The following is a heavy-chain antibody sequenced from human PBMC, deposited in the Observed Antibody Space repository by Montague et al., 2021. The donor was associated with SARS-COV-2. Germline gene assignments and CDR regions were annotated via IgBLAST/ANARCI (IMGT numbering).Heavy chain of an antibody. CDR2: INQSGRT. CDR3: ARDGSLRFEILIGPRHYYYGMDV. CDR1: DGSISSPNW. Sequence: SETLSLTCAVSDGSISSPNWWNWVRQPPGKGLEWIGEINQSGRTNNNPSLKSRVIISVDTSKNQFSLKLSSVTAADTAVYYCARDGSLRFEILIGPRHYYYGMDVWGQGTTVTVSS. D-gene: IGHD3-9*01. J-gene: IGHJ6*02. V-gene: IGHV4-4*02.